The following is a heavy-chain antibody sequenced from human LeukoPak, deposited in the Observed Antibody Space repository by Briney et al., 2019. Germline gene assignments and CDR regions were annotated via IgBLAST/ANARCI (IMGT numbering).Heavy chain of an antibody. CDR1: GFTFSSYG. CDR2: ISYDGSNK. D-gene: IGHD2-15*01. Sequence: PGRSLRLSCAASGFTFSSYGMHWVRQAPGKGLEWVAVISYDGSNKYYADSVKGRFTISRDNSKNTLYLQMGSLRAEDMAVYYCVREVAFYDYWGQGTLVTVSS. V-gene: IGHV3-30*03. CDR3: VREVAFYDY. J-gene: IGHJ4*02.